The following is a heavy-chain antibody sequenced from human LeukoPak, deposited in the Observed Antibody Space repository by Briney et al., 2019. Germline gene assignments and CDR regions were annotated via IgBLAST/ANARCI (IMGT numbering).Heavy chain of an antibody. Sequence: PRASVKVSCKASGGTFSSYAISWVRQAPGQGLEWMGGIIPIFGTANYAQKFQGRVTITADESTSTAYMELSSLRSEDTAVYYCARVVLWFGEFWAMDVWGKGTTVTISS. J-gene: IGHJ6*04. D-gene: IGHD3-10*01. CDR3: ARVVLWFGEFWAMDV. CDR2: IIPIFGTA. CDR1: GGTFSSYA. V-gene: IGHV1-69*13.